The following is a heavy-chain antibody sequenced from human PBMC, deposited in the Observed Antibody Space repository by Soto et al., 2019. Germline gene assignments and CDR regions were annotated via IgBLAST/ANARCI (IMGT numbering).Heavy chain of an antibody. CDR3: AIGRSDSAGSSFGRRMDV. D-gene: IGHD3-10*01. J-gene: IGHJ6*02. Sequence: QVQLQESGPGLVKSSETLSLICFVSGEALGSGQSYWNWIRQAPGKGLEWIGQTFVTGATKYSAPRKSRVTMSVDPSKSQISLTLTSVTAADSATYFCAIGRSDSAGSSFGRRMDVWGQGTTVTVSS. V-gene: IGHV4-61*01. CDR1: GEALGSGQSY. CDR2: TFVTGAT.